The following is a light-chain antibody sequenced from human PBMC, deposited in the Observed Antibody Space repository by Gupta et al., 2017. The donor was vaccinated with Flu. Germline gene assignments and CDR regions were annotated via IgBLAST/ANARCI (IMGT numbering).Light chain of an antibody. Sequence: DIQMPQSPSSLSASVGDRVTITCRASQSISSYVNWYQQKPGKAPKLLIYAASSLQSGVPSRCSGGGSGTVFTRNIRSVQEEDVATYYYQQSYWNLLTFGEGTKVEIK. CDR2: AAS. CDR3: QQSYWNLLT. V-gene: IGKV1-39*01. J-gene: IGKJ4*01. CDR1: QSISSY.